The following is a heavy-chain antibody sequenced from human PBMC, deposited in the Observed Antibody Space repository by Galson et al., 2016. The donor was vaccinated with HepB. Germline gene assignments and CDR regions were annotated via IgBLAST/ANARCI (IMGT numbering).Heavy chain of an antibody. CDR1: GFSLSTAGVG. V-gene: IGHV2-5*01. CDR2: IYWNGDK. D-gene: IGHD3-16*01. Sequence: PALVKPTQTLTLTCSFSGFSLSTAGVGVGWIRQPPGKAPERLALIYWNGDKRFRPSLDNRLTITSDTSKNQVVLTMTNMEPVDTAIYYCVHTRRMITEVRGFVAWFDPWGQGTLVTVSS. J-gene: IGHJ5*02. CDR3: VHTRRMITEVRGFVAWFDP.